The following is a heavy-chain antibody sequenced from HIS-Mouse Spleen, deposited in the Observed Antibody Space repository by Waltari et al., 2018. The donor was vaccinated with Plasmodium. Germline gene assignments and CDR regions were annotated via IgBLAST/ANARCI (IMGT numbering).Heavy chain of an antibody. Sequence: QLQLQESGPGLVKPSETLSLTCPVSGGSISSSSYYWGWIRRPPGKGLEWIGSIYYSGSTYYNPSLKSRVTISVDTSKNQFSLKLSSVTAADTAVYYCARRGGSYYYFDYWGQGTLVTVSS. J-gene: IGHJ4*02. CDR1: GGSISSSSYY. D-gene: IGHD1-26*01. V-gene: IGHV4-39*01. CDR2: IYYSGST. CDR3: ARRGGSYYYFDY.